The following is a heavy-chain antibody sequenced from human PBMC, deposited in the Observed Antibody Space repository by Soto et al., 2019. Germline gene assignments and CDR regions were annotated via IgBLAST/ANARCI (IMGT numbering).Heavy chain of an antibody. CDR3: ARVGRAGKMDV. V-gene: IGHV3-74*01. Sequence: GESLKISCAASGFTFSSYWMHWVRQAPGKGLVWVSRINSDGSSTSYADSVKGRFTISRDNAKNTLYLQMNSLRAEDTAVYYCARVGRAGKMDVWGKGTTVTVSS. D-gene: IGHD6-13*01. CDR1: GFTFSSYW. J-gene: IGHJ6*04. CDR2: INSDGSST.